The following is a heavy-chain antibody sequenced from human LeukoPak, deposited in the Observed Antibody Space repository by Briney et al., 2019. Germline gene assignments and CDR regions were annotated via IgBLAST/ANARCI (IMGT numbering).Heavy chain of an antibody. CDR3: ARDSIAAAGIDY. CDR2: ISSSGSTI. CDR1: GFTFSDYY. Sequence: KPGGSLRLSCAASGFTFSDYYMSWIRQAPGKGLEWVSHISSSGSTIYYADSVKGRFTISRDNAKNSLYLLINSLRAEDTAVYYCARDSIAAAGIDYWGQGTLVTVSS. D-gene: IGHD6-13*01. J-gene: IGHJ4*02. V-gene: IGHV3-11*04.